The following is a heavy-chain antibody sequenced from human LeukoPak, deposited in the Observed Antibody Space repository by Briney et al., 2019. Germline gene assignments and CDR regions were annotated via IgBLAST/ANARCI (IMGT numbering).Heavy chain of an antibody. CDR2: IYYSGST. D-gene: IGHD2-21*02. J-gene: IGHJ4*02. CDR3: ARALLCGGDCYPPYYFDY. CDR1: GGSISSSSYY. V-gene: IGHV4-39*01. Sequence: SETLSLTCTVSGGSISSSSYYWGWIRQPPGKGLEWIGSIYYSGSTYYNPSLKSRVTISVDTSKNLFSLKLSSVTAADTAVYYCARALLCGGDCYPPYYFDYWGQGTLVTVSS.